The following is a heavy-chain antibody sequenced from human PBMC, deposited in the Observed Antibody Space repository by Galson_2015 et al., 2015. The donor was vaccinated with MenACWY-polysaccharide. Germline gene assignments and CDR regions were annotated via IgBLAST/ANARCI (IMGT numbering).Heavy chain of an antibody. CDR2: INPNSGGT. CDR1: GYTFTGYY. CDR3: ARGRTLLRYFDWKIDY. D-gene: IGHD3-9*01. J-gene: IGHJ4*02. V-gene: IGHV1-2*06. Sequence: SVKVSCKASGYTFTGYYMHWVRQAPGQGLEWMGRINPNSGGTNYAQKFQGRVTMTRDTSISTAYMELSRLRSDDTAVYYCARGRTLLRYFDWKIDYWGQGTLVTVSS.